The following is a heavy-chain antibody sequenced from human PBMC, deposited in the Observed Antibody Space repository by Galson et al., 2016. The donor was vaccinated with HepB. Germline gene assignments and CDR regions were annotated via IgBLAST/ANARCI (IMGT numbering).Heavy chain of an antibody. D-gene: IGHD1-26*01. CDR1: GDSITRTKFF. V-gene: IGHV4-39*01. J-gene: IGHJ5*02. Sequence: SETLSLTCAVSGDSITRTKFFWGWLRQSPGKGLEWIGSISYSGLTNYNPSLQSRVTVSLDTSRNQISLNMTSMTATDTAIYFCARLTWEVLGWFDPWGQGTLVIISS. CDR3: ARLTWEVLGWFDP. CDR2: ISYSGLT.